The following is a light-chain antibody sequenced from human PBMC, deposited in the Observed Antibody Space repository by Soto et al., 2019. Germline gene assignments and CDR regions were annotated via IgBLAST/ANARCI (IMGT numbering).Light chain of an antibody. Sequence: EIVMTQSPATLSVSPGERATLTCRANQNIRSNLAWHQQKPGQAPKLLIYGASTRATGVPARFSGSGSGTEFTLTISGLQSEDFAVYYCQQYNNWPPWTFGQGTKVEIK. CDR3: QQYNNWPPWT. CDR1: QNIRSN. V-gene: IGKV3-15*01. J-gene: IGKJ1*01. CDR2: GAS.